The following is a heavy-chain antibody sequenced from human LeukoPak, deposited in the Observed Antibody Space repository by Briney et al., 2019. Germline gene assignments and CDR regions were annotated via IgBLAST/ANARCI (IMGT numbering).Heavy chain of an antibody. D-gene: IGHD5-18*01. V-gene: IGHV4-59*11. CDR3: ATIKRGSIFGYFDF. CDR1: GGSISSHY. J-gene: IGHJ4*02. Sequence: SETLSLTCTVSGGSISSHYWSWIRQPLGKGLEWIAYLFDSVNTKDNPSLQSRLTLSADTSKNQFSLRLSSVTAEDTAVYYCATIKRGSIFGYFDFWGQGIKVTVSS. CDR2: LFDSVNT.